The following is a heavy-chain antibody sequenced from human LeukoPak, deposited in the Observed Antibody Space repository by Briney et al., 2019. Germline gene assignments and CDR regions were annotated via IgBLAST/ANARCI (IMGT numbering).Heavy chain of an antibody. V-gene: IGHV5-51*01. CDR1: GYTFTHQW. J-gene: IGHJ4*02. Sequence: PGESLKISCKASGYTFTHQWIGWVRQMSGSGLEWMGIIYPRDSDTIYSPSFQGHLPISADTSINTAYLEWSSLEASDTAIYYCARHSDVIGAIWGQGTLVSDS. D-gene: IGHD3-10*01. CDR2: IYPRDSDT. CDR3: ARHSDVIGAI.